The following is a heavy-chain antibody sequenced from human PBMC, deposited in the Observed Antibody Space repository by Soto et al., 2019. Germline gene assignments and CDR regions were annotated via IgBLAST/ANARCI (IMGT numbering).Heavy chain of an antibody. Sequence: PGGSLRLSCAASGFTFINYCMHWVRQAPGKGLEWVGVIWYDGSNINYEDSVKGRFTITRDNYKNTLYLQMNSLRVEDTAVYYCARNVADTYLPDYWGQGTLVTVSS. CDR1: GFTFINYC. CDR3: ARNVADTYLPDY. V-gene: IGHV3-33*01. D-gene: IGHD6-19*01. J-gene: IGHJ4*02. CDR2: IWYDGSNI.